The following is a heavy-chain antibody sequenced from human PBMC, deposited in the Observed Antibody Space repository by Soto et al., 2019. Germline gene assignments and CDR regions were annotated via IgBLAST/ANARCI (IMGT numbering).Heavy chain of an antibody. CDR2: INPSGGST. CDR3: ARELYGSGSYYTYYGMDG. D-gene: IGHD3-10*01. Sequence: ASVKVSCKASGYTFTSYCMHWVRQAPGQGLEWMGIINPSGGSTSYAQKFQGRVTMTRDTSTSTVYMELSSLRSEDTAVYYCARELYGSGSYYTYYGMDGWGQGTTVTVSS. V-gene: IGHV1-46*01. CDR1: GYTFTSYC. J-gene: IGHJ6*02.